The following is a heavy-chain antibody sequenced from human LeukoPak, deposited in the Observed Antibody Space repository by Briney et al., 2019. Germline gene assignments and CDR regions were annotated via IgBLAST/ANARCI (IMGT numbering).Heavy chain of an antibody. CDR3: ARGGYDILTGLGAFDI. J-gene: IGHJ3*02. Sequence: PGGSLRLSCAASGFTFSSYSMNWVRQAPGKGLKWVSSINGTSSYIYYADSVKGRFTISRDNAKNSLYLQMNSLRAEDTAVYYCARGGYDILTGLGAFDIWGQGTMVTVSS. CDR1: GFTFSSYS. V-gene: IGHV3-21*01. D-gene: IGHD3-9*01. CDR2: INGTSSYI.